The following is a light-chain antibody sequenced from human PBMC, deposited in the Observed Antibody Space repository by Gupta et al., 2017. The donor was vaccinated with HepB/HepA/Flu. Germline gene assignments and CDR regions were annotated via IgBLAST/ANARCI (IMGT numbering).Light chain of an antibody. CDR1: SSDVGGYNS. CDR2: DVS. Sequence: QSALTQPASVSGSPGQSITISCTGTSSDVGGYNSVSWYQQHPGKAPKLMMYDVSNRPSGVSNRVAGSKSGTTASLTTSGLQAEDEADYYCNSYASSTTLLFGGGTKLTVL. V-gene: IGLV2-14*01. CDR3: NSYASSTTLL. J-gene: IGLJ2*01.